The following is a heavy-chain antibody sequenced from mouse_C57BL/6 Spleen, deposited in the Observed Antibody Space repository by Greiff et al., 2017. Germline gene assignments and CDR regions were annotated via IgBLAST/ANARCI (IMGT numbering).Heavy chain of an antibody. V-gene: IGHV7-1*01. J-gene: IGHJ3*01. CDR2: SRNKANDYTT. D-gene: IGHD3-1*01. CDR1: GFTFSDFY. Sequence: EVKLMESGGGLVQSGRSLRLSCATSGFTFSDFYMEWVRQAPGKGLEWIAASRNKANDYTTEYSASVKGRFIVGRDTSQSILYRQMNALRAEDTAIYYGARDAPGAPFAYWGQGTLVTVSA. CDR3: ARDAPGAPFAY.